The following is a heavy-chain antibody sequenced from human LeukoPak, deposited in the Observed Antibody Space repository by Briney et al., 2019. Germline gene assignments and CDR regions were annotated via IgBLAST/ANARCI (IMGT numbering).Heavy chain of an antibody. V-gene: IGHV1-18*01. CDR3: ARDKAREYSSGWYRRYYYYGMAV. D-gene: IGHD6-19*01. CDR1: GYTFTSYG. Sequence: ASVKVSCKASGYTFTSYGISWVRQAPGQGLEWMGWISAYNGNTNYAQKLQGRVTMTTDTSTSTAYMELRSLRSDDTAVYYCARDKAREYSSGWYRRYYYYGMAVWGQGTTVTVSS. CDR2: ISAYNGNT. J-gene: IGHJ6*02.